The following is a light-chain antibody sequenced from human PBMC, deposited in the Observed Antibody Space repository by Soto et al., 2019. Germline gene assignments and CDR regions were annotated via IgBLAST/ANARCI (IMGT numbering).Light chain of an antibody. Sequence: QSALTQPASVSGSPGQSITISCTGTSSDIGSYNLVSWYQQHPGKAPKLMIYEGSKRPSGVSNRFSGSKSGNTASLTISGLQAEDEADYYCCSYAGSGTSVVFGGGTQLTVL. CDR2: EGS. CDR1: SSDIGSYNL. CDR3: CSYAGSGTSVV. V-gene: IGLV2-23*01. J-gene: IGLJ2*01.